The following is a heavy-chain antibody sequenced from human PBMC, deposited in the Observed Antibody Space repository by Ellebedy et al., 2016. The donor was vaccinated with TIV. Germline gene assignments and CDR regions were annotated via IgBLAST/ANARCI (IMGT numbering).Heavy chain of an antibody. Sequence: GGSLRLSXAASGFAFNTYVMSWVRQAPGGGLEWVANINEVGSDIYYVDSVRGRFTIARDNAKNSLYLQMNSLRVEDTAVYYCYGRGDFDYWGQGTLVTVAS. CDR3: YGRGDFDY. V-gene: IGHV3-7*01. D-gene: IGHD4-17*01. CDR1: GFAFNTYV. J-gene: IGHJ4*02. CDR2: INEVGSDI.